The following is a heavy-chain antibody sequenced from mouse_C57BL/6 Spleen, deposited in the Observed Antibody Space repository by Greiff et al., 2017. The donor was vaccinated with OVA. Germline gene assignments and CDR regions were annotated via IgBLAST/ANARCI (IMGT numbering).Heavy chain of an antibody. CDR1: GFTFSDYG. D-gene: IGHD2-1*01. J-gene: IGHJ2*01. Sequence: EVQLVESGGGLVKPGGSLKLSCAASGFTFSDYGMHWVRQAPEKGLEWVAYISSGSSTIYYADTGKGRFTISSDNAKNTLFLQMASLRPEETARYYSAGKGNTGLYYRDYWGQGTTLTVSS. CDR3: AGKGNTGLYYRDY. V-gene: IGHV5-17*01. CDR2: ISSGSSTI.